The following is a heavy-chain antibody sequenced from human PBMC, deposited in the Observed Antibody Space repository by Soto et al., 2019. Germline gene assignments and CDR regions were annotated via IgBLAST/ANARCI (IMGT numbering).Heavy chain of an antibody. CDR2: INHSGST. CDR3: ARVLMVYATHFDY. D-gene: IGHD2-8*01. J-gene: IGHJ4*02. Sequence: TXXTLSLTCAVYGGSFSGYYWRWIPQPPGKGLEWIGEINHSGSTNYNPSLKSRVTISVDTSKNQFSLKLSSVNAADTAVYYCARVLMVYATHFDYWGQGTLVTVSS. CDR1: GGSFSGYY. V-gene: IGHV4-34*01.